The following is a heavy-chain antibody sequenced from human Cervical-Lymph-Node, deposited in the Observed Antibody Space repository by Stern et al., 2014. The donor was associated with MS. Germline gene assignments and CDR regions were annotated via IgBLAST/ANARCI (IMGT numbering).Heavy chain of an antibody. J-gene: IGHJ4*02. V-gene: IGHV3-33*01. CDR2: IWYDGSNT. CDR1: GFTFSSYG. CDR3: ARDEGIGGYFDY. Sequence: VHLVESGGGVVQPGRSLRLSCAASGFTFSSYGMHWVRQAPGKGLEWVAVIWYDGSNTYYADSVKGRFTISRDNSKNTLYLQMNSLRAEDTAVYYCARDEGIGGYFDYWGQGTLVTVSS. D-gene: IGHD1-26*01.